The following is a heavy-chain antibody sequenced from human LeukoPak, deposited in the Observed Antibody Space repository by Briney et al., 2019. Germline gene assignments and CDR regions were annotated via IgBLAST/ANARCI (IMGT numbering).Heavy chain of an antibody. D-gene: IGHD5-18*01. CDR2: ISSSSSYI. V-gene: IGHV3-21*01. Sequence: GSLRLSCAASGFTFSSYSMNWVRQAPGKGLEWVSSISSSSSYIYYADSVKGRFTISRDNAKNSLYLQMNSLRADDTAVYYCVRDQAMVDGMDVWGQGTTVTVSS. J-gene: IGHJ6*02. CDR3: VRDQAMVDGMDV. CDR1: GFTFSSYS.